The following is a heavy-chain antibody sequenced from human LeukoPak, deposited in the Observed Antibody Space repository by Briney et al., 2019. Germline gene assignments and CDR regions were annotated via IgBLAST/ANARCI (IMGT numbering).Heavy chain of an antibody. D-gene: IGHD3-22*01. CDR1: GYSFTSYW. CDR2: IYPGDSDT. CDR3: ARRMIVAAHDAFDI. J-gene: IGHJ3*02. V-gene: IGHV5-51*01. Sequence: GASLKISCKGSGYSFTSYWIGWVRPMPGKGLEWMGIIYPGDSDTRYSPSFQGQVTISADKSISTAYLQWSSLKASDTAMYYCARRMIVAAHDAFDIWGQGTMVTVSS.